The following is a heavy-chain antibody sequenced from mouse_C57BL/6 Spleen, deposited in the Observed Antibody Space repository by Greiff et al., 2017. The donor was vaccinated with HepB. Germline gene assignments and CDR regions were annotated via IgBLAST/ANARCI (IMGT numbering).Heavy chain of an antibody. CDR2: ISSGGSYT. CDR1: GFTFSSYG. Sequence: VQLQQSGGDLVKPGGSLKLSCAASGFTFSSYGMSWVRQTPDKRLEWVATISSGGSYTYYPDSVKGRFTISRDNAKNTLYLQMSSLKSEDTAMYYCARDYYGSSYGDFDVWGTGTTVTVSS. J-gene: IGHJ1*03. D-gene: IGHD1-1*01. V-gene: IGHV5-6*01. CDR3: ARDYYGSSYGDFDV.